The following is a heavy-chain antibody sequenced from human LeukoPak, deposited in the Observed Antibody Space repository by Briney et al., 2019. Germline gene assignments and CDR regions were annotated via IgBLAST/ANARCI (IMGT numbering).Heavy chain of an antibody. CDR1: GFTFDDYA. Sequence: GGSLRLSCAASGFTFDDYAMHWVRHAPGKGLEWVSGISWNSGSIGYADSVRGRFTISRDNAKNSLYLQMNSLRAEDTALYYCAKGSKAVADLFDYWGQGTLVTVSS. V-gene: IGHV3-9*01. CDR3: AKGSKAVADLFDY. J-gene: IGHJ4*02. CDR2: ISWNSGSI. D-gene: IGHD6-19*01.